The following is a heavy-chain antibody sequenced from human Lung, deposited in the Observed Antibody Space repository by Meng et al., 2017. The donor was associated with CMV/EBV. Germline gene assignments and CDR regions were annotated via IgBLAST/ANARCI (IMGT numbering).Heavy chain of an antibody. CDR2: IRNRTRGGTT. CDR1: GCTCGDYA. CDR3: SRGSGSPEH. Sequence: SXRLXCTVYGCTCGDYAMTWVRQAPGKRLEWIGFIRNRTRGGTTEYAASVKGRLSILRDDSKSSAYLQMDSVKIEDTGVYVCSRGSGSPEHWGQGTLVTVSS. J-gene: IGHJ1*01. V-gene: IGHV3-49*04. D-gene: IGHD3-10*01.